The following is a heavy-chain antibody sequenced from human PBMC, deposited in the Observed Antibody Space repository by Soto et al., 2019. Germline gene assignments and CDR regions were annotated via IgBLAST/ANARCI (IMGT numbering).Heavy chain of an antibody. D-gene: IGHD2-15*01. J-gene: IGHJ4*02. V-gene: IGHV4-59*08. CDR3: ARRYGGTFDY. CDR2: IYYSGST. CDR1: GGSISSYY. Sequence: QVQLQESGPGLVKRSETLSLTCTVSGGSISSYYWSWIRQPPGKGLEWLGYIYYSGSTNYNPSLKSRATISVDTPKNQFSLKLSSVSAADTAVYYCARRYGGTFDYWGQGTLVTVSS.